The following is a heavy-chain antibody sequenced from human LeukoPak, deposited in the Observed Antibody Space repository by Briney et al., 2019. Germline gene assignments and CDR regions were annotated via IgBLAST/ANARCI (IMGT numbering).Heavy chain of an antibody. CDR3: ARELLPSTFDY. CDR1: GFTFSSYG. D-gene: IGHD5-18*01. Sequence: GGSLRLSCAASGFTFSSYGMHWVRQAPGKGLEWVAVISYDGSNKYYADSVKGRFTISRDNSKNTLYLQMNSLRAEDTAVYYCARELLPSTFDYWGQGTLVTVSS. CDR2: ISYDGSNK. J-gene: IGHJ4*02. V-gene: IGHV3-30*03.